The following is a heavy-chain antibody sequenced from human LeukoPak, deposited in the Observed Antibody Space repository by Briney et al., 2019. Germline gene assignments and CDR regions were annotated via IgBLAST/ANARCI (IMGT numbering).Heavy chain of an antibody. CDR2: MNRNSGNT. CDR1: GYTFTSYD. Sequence: GASVKVSCKASGYTFTSYDINWVRQATGQGLEWMGWMNRNSGNTGYAQKFQGRVTMTRNTSISTAYMELSSLRSEDTAVYYCARALGYSGYHPVDYYYYYMDVWGRGTTVTVSS. CDR3: ARALGYSGYHPVDYYYYYMDV. J-gene: IGHJ6*03. D-gene: IGHD5-12*01. V-gene: IGHV1-8*01.